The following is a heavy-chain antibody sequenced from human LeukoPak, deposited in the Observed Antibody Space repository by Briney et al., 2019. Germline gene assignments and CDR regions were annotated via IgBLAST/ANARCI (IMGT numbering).Heavy chain of an antibody. V-gene: IGHV3-33*06. CDR1: GFTFSSYG. Sequence: GGSLRLSWAASGFTFSSYGMHWVRQAPGKGLEGVAVIWYDGSNKYYADSVKGRFTISRDNSKNTLYPQMNSLRAEDTAVYYCAKSFRSYYYYYYMDVWGKGTTVTVSS. D-gene: IGHD3-10*01. CDR2: IWYDGSNK. CDR3: AKSFRSYYYYYYMDV. J-gene: IGHJ6*03.